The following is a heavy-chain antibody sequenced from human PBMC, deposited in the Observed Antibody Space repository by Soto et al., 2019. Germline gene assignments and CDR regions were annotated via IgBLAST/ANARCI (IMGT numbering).Heavy chain of an antibody. J-gene: IGHJ3*01. CDR3: ARGGYSYGRPDAFDF. Sequence: ETLSLTCTVSGGYISTYFWSWIRQPPGRELEWIAYIHYNGSTKSNPSLKSRVTISVDTSMNQFSLKLTSVTAADTAVYYCARGGYSYGRPDAFDFWGQGTMVTVSS. CDR1: GGYISTYF. D-gene: IGHD5-18*01. CDR2: IHYNGST. V-gene: IGHV4-59*01.